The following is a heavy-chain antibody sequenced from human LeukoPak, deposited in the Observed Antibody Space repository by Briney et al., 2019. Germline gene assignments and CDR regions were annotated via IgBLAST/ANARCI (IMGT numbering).Heavy chain of an antibody. CDR1: GYTFTSYG. CDR3: AGDLEIVITGDYYYYYGMDV. CDR2: ISAYNGNT. J-gene: IGHJ6*04. V-gene: IGHV1-18*03. D-gene: IGHD3-22*01. Sequence: ASVKVSCKASGYTFTSYGISWVRQAPGQGLEWMGWISAYNGNTNYAQKLQGRVTMTTDTSTSTGYMELRSLRSDDMAVYYCAGDLEIVITGDYYYYYGMDVWGKGTTVTVSS.